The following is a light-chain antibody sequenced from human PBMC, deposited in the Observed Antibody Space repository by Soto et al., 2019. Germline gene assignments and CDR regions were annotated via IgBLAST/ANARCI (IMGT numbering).Light chain of an antibody. Sequence: EIVMTQSPATLSVSPGERATLSCRASQSVSSNLSWYQQKPGQAPRLLIYGASTRATGIPARCSGSGSGTEFTLTISGLQSEDFAVYYCQQYDNWPTWTFGQGTKVEV. CDR2: GAS. CDR1: QSVSSN. V-gene: IGKV3-15*01. CDR3: QQYDNWPTWT. J-gene: IGKJ1*01.